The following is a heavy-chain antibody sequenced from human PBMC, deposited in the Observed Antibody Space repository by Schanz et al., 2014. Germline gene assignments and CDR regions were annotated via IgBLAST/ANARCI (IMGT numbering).Heavy chain of an antibody. CDR1: GGSSSDCY. D-gene: IGHD3-10*01. CDR2: INHSGGT. J-gene: IGHJ4*02. V-gene: IGHV4-34*01. CDR3: ELITLDRGVRNDY. Sequence: QVQLQQWGAGLLKASETLSLTCAVYGGSSSDCYWSWIRQPPGKGLEWIGEINHSGGTNYNPSLKSRVTMSVDTSKNQFSLILTSGTAADTAVYYCELITLDRGVRNDYWGQGTLVSVSS.